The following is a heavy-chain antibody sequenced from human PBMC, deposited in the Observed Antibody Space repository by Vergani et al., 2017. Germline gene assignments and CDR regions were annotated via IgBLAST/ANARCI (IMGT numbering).Heavy chain of an antibody. Sequence: QVQLQESGPGLVKPSETLSLTCTVSGGSISSYYWSWNRQPPGKGLEWIGYIYYSGSTNYNPSLKSRVTISVDTSKNQFSLKLSSVTAADTAVYYCARGXREWLRVSGYYYYYMDVWGKGTTVTVSS. CDR2: IYYSGST. CDR3: ARGXREWLRVSGYYYYYMDV. D-gene: IGHD5-12*01. V-gene: IGHV4-59*01. J-gene: IGHJ6*03. CDR1: GGSISSYY.